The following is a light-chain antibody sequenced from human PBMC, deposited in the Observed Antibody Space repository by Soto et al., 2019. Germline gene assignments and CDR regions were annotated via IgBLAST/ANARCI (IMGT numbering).Light chain of an antibody. J-gene: IGLJ3*02. CDR1: SSDIGGYNY. CDR3: SSYAGSNNVVV. Sequence: QSALTQPPSASGSPGQSVTISCTGTSSDIGGYNYVSWYQHHPGKAPKVMIYEVSKRPSGVPDRFSGSKSGNTASLTVSGLQPEDEADYYCSSYAGSNNVVVFGGGTKLTVL. CDR2: EVS. V-gene: IGLV2-8*01.